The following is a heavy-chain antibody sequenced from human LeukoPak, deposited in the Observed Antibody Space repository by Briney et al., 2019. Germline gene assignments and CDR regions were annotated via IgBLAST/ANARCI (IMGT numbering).Heavy chain of an antibody. CDR2: VYYSGTS. Sequence: SETLSLTCTVSGTSMSNFYWTWLRQPPGKGLEWIGYVYYSGTSTYNPSLKSRVTISLDTSKNQFSLELSSVTAADAAVYYCATQYYYGSGSDDFWGQGSLVTVSS. CDR3: ATQYYYGSGSDDF. V-gene: IGHV4-59*01. J-gene: IGHJ4*02. D-gene: IGHD3-10*01. CDR1: GTSMSNFY.